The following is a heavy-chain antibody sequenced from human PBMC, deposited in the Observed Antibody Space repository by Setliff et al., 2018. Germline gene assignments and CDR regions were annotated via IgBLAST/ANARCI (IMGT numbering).Heavy chain of an antibody. D-gene: IGHD2-8*01. CDR3: AKEHVVISFVTNTHHHYGMDV. CDR2: KSNRGDT. J-gene: IGHJ6*02. Sequence: SETLSLTCTVSGGSIGSSFWNWIRQSPGKGLEWIGYKSNRGDTNSNPSLRSRLTMSVDTSMNHFSLRMTSVSAADTAVYYCAKEHVVISFVTNTHHHYGMDVWGQGTTVTVSS. CDR1: GGSIGSSF. V-gene: IGHV4-4*08.